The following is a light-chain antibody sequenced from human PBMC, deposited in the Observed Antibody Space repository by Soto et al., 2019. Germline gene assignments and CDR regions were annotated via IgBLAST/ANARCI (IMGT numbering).Light chain of an antibody. CDR2: GAS. V-gene: IGKV1-39*01. CDR3: QQTYACPWT. Sequence: IQMTQSPYSLSASLGDRVTITCRASLTIGNFLSWFQQKSGEAPQLLIYGASTLQVGVPSRFSGAISGTDFTLTISSLQPDDVATYYCQQTYACPWTLGRGTRV. J-gene: IGKJ1*01. CDR1: LTIGNF.